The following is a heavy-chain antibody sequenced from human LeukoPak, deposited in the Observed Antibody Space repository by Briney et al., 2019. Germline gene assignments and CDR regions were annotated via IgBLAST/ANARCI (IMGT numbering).Heavy chain of an antibody. D-gene: IGHD3-22*01. CDR1: GYTFTGYY. V-gene: IGHV1-2*02. CDR2: INPNSGGT. CDR3: ARAHTPYRWYYDSSGCFDY. Sequence: ASVKVSCKASGYTFTGYYMHCVRQAPGQGLEWMGWINPNSGGTNYAQKFQGSVTMTRDTSISTADMELSRLRSDDTAVYYCARAHTPYRWYYDSSGCFDYWGQGTLVTASS. J-gene: IGHJ4*02.